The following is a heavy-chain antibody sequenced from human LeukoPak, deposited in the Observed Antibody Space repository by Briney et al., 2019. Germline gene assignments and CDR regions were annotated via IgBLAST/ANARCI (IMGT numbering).Heavy chain of an antibody. D-gene: IGHD2-8*01. Sequence: SETLSLTCAVSGYSISSGYYWGWIRQPPGKGLEWIGSIYHSGSTYYNPSLKSRVTISVDTSKNQFSLKLSSVTAADTAVYYCARDKCTNGVCPYFDYWGQGTLVTVSS. CDR1: GYSISSGYY. J-gene: IGHJ4*02. V-gene: IGHV4-38-2*02. CDR3: ARDKCTNGVCPYFDY. CDR2: IYHSGST.